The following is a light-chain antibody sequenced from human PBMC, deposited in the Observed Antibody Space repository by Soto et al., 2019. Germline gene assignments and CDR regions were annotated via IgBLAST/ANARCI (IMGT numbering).Light chain of an antibody. CDR3: CSFAGSTSVL. CDR1: SSDVGNYNL. J-gene: IGLJ2*01. V-gene: IGLV2-23*01. Sequence: QSALTQPASVSGSPGQSITISCTGTSSDVGNYNLVSWYQQLPGSAPKLILYETNKRPARVSHHFSGSKSGNTASLTISGLHAEDEADYYCCSFAGSTSVLFGGGTKVTVL. CDR2: ETN.